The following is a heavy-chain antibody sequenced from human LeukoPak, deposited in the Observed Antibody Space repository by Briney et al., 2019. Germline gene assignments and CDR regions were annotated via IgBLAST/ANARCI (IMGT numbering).Heavy chain of an antibody. V-gene: IGHV4-31*03. Sequence: SETLSLTCTVSGGSISSGGYYWSWIRQHPGTGLEWIGYIYYSGSTYYNPSLKSRVTISVDTSKNQFSLKLSSVTAADTAVYYCARDRGFCGGDCYPREPDAFDIWGQGTMVTVSS. CDR2: IYYSGST. CDR3: ARDRGFCGGDCYPREPDAFDI. J-gene: IGHJ3*02. CDR1: GGSISSGGYY. D-gene: IGHD2-21*02.